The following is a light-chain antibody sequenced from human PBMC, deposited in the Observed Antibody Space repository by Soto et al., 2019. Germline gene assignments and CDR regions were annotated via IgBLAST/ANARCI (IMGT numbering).Light chain of an antibody. CDR2: GAS. CDR3: QQYGSSGT. J-gene: IGKJ1*01. V-gene: IGKV3-15*01. Sequence: EIVRTQSPATLSVSPGERVTLSCRASPSVSSNLAWYQQKVGQAPSLLIYGASTRATGIPARFSGSGSGTEFTLTISSLQSEDFAVYYCQQYGSSGTFGQGTKVDIK. CDR1: PSVSSN.